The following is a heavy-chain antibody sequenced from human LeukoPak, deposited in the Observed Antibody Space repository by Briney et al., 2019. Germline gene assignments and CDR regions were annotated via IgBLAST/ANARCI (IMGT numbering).Heavy chain of an antibody. CDR2: IIPIFGTA. Sequence: SVKVSCKASGGTFSSYAISWVRQAPGQGLEWMGGIIPIFGTANYAQKFQGKVTITTDESTSTAYMELSSLRSEDTAVYYCARVRGSSSWYSYFDYWGQGTLVTVSS. J-gene: IGHJ4*02. D-gene: IGHD6-13*01. V-gene: IGHV1-69*05. CDR3: ARVRGSSSWYSYFDY. CDR1: GGTFSSYA.